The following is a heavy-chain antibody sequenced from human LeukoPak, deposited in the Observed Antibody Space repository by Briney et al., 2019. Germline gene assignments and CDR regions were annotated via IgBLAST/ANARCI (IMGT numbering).Heavy chain of an antibody. Sequence: SETLSLTCTVSGGSISSSSYYWSWIRQPPGKGLEWIGEINHSGSTNYNPSLKSRVTISVDTSKNQFSLKLSSVTAADTAVYYCARRKFRYYDSSGYSPYYYMDVWGKGTTVTVSS. CDR1: GGSISSSSYY. J-gene: IGHJ6*03. CDR2: INHSGST. V-gene: IGHV4-39*07. D-gene: IGHD3-22*01. CDR3: ARRKFRYYDSSGYSPYYYMDV.